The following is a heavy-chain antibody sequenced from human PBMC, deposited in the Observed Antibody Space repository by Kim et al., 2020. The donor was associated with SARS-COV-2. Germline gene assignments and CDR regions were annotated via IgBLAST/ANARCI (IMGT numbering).Heavy chain of an antibody. CDR3: ARAAVGGIAAAGTFDY. Sequence: RKRRVTISVDTSKNQFSLKLSSVTAADTAVYYCARAAVGGIAAAGTFDYWGQGTLVTVSS. D-gene: IGHD6-13*01. J-gene: IGHJ4*02. V-gene: IGHV4-39*07.